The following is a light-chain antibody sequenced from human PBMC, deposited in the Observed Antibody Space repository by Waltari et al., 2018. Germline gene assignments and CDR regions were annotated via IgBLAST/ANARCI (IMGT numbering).Light chain of an antibody. CDR1: SRDVGNYNW. V-gene: IGLV2-14*03. CDR3: TSYTSSHSLV. CDR2: DVS. Sequence: QSALTQPASVSGSPGQSITISCTGTSRDVGNYNWLSWYQQHPGKAPKVVIFDVSYRPSGVSNRFAGSKSGNTASLTISGLQAEDEAYYYCTSYTSSHSLVFGTGTKVTVL. J-gene: IGLJ1*01.